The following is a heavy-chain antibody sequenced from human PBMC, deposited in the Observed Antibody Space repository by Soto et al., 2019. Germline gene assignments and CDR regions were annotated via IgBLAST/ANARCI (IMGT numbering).Heavy chain of an antibody. D-gene: IGHD6-13*01. J-gene: IGHJ6*02. V-gene: IGHV3-30*18. CDR1: GFTFNRYG. CDR3: AKVTKRAAAGRYEYYKYGMDV. CDR2: ISDDGSDK. Sequence: PGGSLRLSCVASGFTFNRYGIHWVRQAPGKGLEWVALISDDGSDKDYADSVKGRFTISRDNSKNTLYLQMNSLRPEDTAVYYCAKVTKRAAAGRYEYYKYGMDVWRQGTTVTVSS.